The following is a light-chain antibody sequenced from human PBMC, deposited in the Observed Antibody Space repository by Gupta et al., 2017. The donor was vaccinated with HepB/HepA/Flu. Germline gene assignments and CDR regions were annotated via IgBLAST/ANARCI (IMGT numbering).Light chain of an antibody. CDR3: QVWDSSSDHPV. J-gene: IGLJ2*01. Sequence: SYVLTQPPSGAVAPGKTARITCGGNNIGSKSVPWYQQKPGQAPVLVVYDDSDRPSGIPERFSGSNSGNTATLTISRVEAGDEADYYCQVWDSSSDHPVFGGGTKLTVL. V-gene: IGLV3-21*03. CDR2: DDS. CDR1: NIGSKS.